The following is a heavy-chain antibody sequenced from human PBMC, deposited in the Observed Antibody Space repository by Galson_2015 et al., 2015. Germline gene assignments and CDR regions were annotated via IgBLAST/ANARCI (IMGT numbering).Heavy chain of an antibody. CDR2: IYHSGST. V-gene: IGHV4-38-2*01. CDR3: ARASRVHAFDI. Sequence: SETLSLTCAVSGYSISSGYHWGWIRQPPGKGLEWIGSIYHSGSTYYNPSLKSRVTISVDTSKNQFSLKLSSVTAADTAVYYCARASRVHAFDIWGRGTMVTVSS. J-gene: IGHJ3*02. D-gene: IGHD2-2*01. CDR1: GYSISSGYH.